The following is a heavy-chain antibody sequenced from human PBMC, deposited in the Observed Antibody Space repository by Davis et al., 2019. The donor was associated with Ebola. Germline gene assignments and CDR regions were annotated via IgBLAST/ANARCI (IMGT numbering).Heavy chain of an antibody. J-gene: IGHJ6*02. D-gene: IGHD4-17*01. CDR2: IIDSGST. Sequence: MPSETLSLTCTVSGGSISSSSYYWGWIRQPPGKGLEWIGEIIDSGSTNYNPSLKSRVTISVDTSKNQFSLKLSSVTAADTAVYYCATGVLGDYVYYYYGMDVWGQGTTVTVSS. V-gene: IGHV4-39*07. CDR3: ATGVLGDYVYYYYGMDV. CDR1: GGSISSSSYY.